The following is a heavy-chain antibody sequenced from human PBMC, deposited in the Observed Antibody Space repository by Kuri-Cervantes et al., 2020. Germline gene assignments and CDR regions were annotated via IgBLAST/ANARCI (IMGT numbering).Heavy chain of an antibody. Sequence: GGSLRLSCAGSGFTFTNYGMHWVRQVPGKGLEWVAFMLPDENVKYYADSVKGRFTISRDNSKNTLYLQMNSLRAEDTAVYYCASGGLYDTSNYFVRRFDYWGQGTLVTVSS. D-gene: IGHD3-22*01. CDR2: MLPDENVK. CDR3: ASGGLYDTSNYFVRRFDY. V-gene: IGHV3-30*02. CDR1: GFTFTNYG. J-gene: IGHJ4*02.